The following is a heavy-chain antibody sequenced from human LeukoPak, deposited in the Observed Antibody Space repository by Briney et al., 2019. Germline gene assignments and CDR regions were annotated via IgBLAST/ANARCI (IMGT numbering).Heavy chain of an antibody. Sequence: SGTLSLTCAVSGGSISSSNWWSWVRQPPGKGLEWIGESYHSGSTNYNPSLKSRVTISVDKSKNQFSLKLSSVTAADTAVYYCASLRFGYSYGYPYYFDYWGQGTLVTVSS. CDR2: SYHSGST. D-gene: IGHD5-18*01. J-gene: IGHJ4*02. V-gene: IGHV4-4*02. CDR1: GGSISSSNW. CDR3: ASLRFGYSYGYPYYFDY.